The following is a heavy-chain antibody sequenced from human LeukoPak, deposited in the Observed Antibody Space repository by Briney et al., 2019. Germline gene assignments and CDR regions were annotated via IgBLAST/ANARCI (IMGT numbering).Heavy chain of an antibody. V-gene: IGHV3-30-3*01. J-gene: IGHJ4*02. CDR2: ISYDGSSK. CDR1: GFTFSSYA. D-gene: IGHD6-6*01. Sequence: GGSLRLSCAASGFTFSSYAMHWVRQAPGKGLEWVAVISYDGSSKYYADSVKGRFTISRDNSKNTLYLQMNSLRAEDTAVYYCARGYSSSSLYVDYWGQGTLVTVSS. CDR3: ARGYSSSSLYVDY.